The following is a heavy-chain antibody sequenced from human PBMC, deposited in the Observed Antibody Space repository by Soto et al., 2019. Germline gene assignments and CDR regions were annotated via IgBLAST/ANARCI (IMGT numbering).Heavy chain of an antibody. V-gene: IGHV2-5*02. CDR2: IFWDDDK. J-gene: IGHJ4*02. CDR1: GISLSTSGVG. Sequence: SGPTLVRPTQTLTLTCTISGISLSTSGVGVGWIRQPPGKALEWLALIFWDDDKRYIPSLKSRLTITKDTSKNQVVLLMTNMDPVDTATYYCAHRRPGYYFDYWGQGTLVTVSS. D-gene: IGHD2-15*01. CDR3: AHRRPGYYFDY.